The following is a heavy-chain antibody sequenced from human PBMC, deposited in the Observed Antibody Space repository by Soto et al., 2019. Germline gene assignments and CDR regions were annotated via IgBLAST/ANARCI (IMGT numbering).Heavy chain of an antibody. Sequence: EVQLVESGGGMVQPGGSLRVSCAASGFTLSSYSMHRVRQAPGKGLEWVSYISGSGGTIYYADSVKGRFTISRDNAKNSLSVQMNSLRDEDTAVYFCARETGLRSSGWSYYFDFWGQGTRVTVSS. V-gene: IGHV3-48*02. J-gene: IGHJ4*02. CDR3: ARETGLRSSGWSYYFDF. CDR1: GFTLSSYS. CDR2: ISGSGGTI. D-gene: IGHD6-19*01.